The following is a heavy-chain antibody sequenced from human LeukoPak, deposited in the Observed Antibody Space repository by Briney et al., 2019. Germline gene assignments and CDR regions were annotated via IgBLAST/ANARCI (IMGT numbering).Heavy chain of an antibody. V-gene: IGHV4-34*01. D-gene: IGHD4-11*01. CDR3: ARGPPRTRYSDYVH. CDR1: GGSFSGYY. Sequence: SETLSLTCAVYGGSFSGYYWSWIRQPPGKGLEWIGEINHSGSTNYNPSLKSRVTISVDTSKNQFSLKLSSVTAADTAVYYCARGPPRTRYSDYVHWGQGTLVTVSS. CDR2: INHSGST. J-gene: IGHJ4*02.